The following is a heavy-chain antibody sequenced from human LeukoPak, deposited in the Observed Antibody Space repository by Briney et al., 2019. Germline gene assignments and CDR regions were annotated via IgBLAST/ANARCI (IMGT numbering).Heavy chain of an antibody. D-gene: IGHD1-26*01. Sequence: GGSPRLSCAASGFTFSSYNMNWVCQAPGKGLEWVSSITSSSSYIYYADSVKGRFTISRDNAKNSLYLQINSLRAEDTAVYYCARDPYSGRYGDYYYYYMDVWGKGTTVTISS. J-gene: IGHJ6*03. CDR2: ITSSSSYI. CDR1: GFTFSSYN. CDR3: ARDPYSGRYGDYYYYYMDV. V-gene: IGHV3-21*01.